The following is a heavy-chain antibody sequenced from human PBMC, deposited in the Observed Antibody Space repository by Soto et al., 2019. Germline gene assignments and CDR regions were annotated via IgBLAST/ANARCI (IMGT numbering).Heavy chain of an antibody. D-gene: IGHD2-15*01. CDR1: GFTLSSYG. J-gene: IGHJ6*02. CDR2: ISYDGSNK. V-gene: IGHV3-30*18. Sequence: GGSLRLSCAASGFTLSSYGMHWVRQAPGKGLEWVAVISYDGSNKYYADSVKGRFTISRDNSKNTLYLQMNSLRAEDTAVYYCAKAGASWPYYYYGMDVWGQGTTVTVSS. CDR3: AKAGASWPYYYYGMDV.